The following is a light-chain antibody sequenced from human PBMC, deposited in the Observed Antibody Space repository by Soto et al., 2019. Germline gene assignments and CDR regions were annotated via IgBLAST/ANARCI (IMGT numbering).Light chain of an antibody. CDR3: AAWDESPNVPV. CDR2: SDN. J-gene: IGLJ3*02. Sequence: QSVLTQPRSASGTPGQRVTISRSGRNSNIGRNTVNWYQQFPGAAPNLLIHSDNERPSGVPDRFSGSRSGTSASLAISGLQSEDKADYYCAAWDESPNVPVFGGGTKLTVL. V-gene: IGLV1-44*01. CDR1: NSNIGRNT.